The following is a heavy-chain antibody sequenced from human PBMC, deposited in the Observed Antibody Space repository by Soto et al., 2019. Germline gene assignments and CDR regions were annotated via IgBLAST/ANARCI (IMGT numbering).Heavy chain of an antibody. D-gene: IGHD3-22*01. Sequence: SETLSLTCTVSGGSISSSSYYWGWIRQPPGKGLEWIGSIYYSGSTYYNPSLKSRVTISVDTSKNQFSLKLSYVTAADTAVYYCARMYYYDSSGDAFDIWGQGTMVT. CDR3: ARMYYYDSSGDAFDI. V-gene: IGHV4-39*01. CDR1: GGSISSSSYY. J-gene: IGHJ3*02. CDR2: IYYSGST.